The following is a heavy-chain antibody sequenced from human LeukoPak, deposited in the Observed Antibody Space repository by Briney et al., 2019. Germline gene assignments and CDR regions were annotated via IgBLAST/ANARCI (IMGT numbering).Heavy chain of an antibody. D-gene: IGHD3-3*01. Sequence: GGSLRLSCAASGFTFSSYAMSWVRQAPGKGLEWVSAISGSGGSTYYADSVKGRFTISGDNSKNTLYLQMNSLRAEDTAVYYCAKGLSGFLEWLLYDYWGQGTLVTVSS. V-gene: IGHV3-23*01. J-gene: IGHJ4*02. CDR3: AKGLSGFLEWLLYDY. CDR2: ISGSGGST. CDR1: GFTFSSYA.